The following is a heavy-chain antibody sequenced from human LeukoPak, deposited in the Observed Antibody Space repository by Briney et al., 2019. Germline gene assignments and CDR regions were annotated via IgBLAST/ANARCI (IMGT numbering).Heavy chain of an antibody. V-gene: IGHV4-61*01. CDR3: ARDGSSSWYMVFDY. CDR1: GGSISSGSYY. CDR2: IYYSGST. Sequence: SETLSLTCTVSGGSISSGSYYWSWIRQPPGKGLEWIGYIYYSGSTNYNPSLKSRVTISVDTSKNQFSLKLSSVTAADTAVYYCARDGSSSWYMVFDYWGQGTLVTVSS. J-gene: IGHJ4*02. D-gene: IGHD6-13*01.